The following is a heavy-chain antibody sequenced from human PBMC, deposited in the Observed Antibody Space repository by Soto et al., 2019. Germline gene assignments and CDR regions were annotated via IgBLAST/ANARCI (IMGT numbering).Heavy chain of an antibody. V-gene: IGHV5-10-1*01. CDR2: IDPSDSYT. Sequence: PGASLKISCKGSGYSFTSYWISWVRQMPGKGLEWMGRIDPSDSYTNYSPSFQGHVTISADKSISTAYLQWSSLKASDTAMYYCARRQVTTDNFHYYGMDVWGQGTTVTVSS. J-gene: IGHJ6*02. CDR3: ARRQVTTDNFHYYGMDV. CDR1: GYSFTSYW. D-gene: IGHD4-17*01.